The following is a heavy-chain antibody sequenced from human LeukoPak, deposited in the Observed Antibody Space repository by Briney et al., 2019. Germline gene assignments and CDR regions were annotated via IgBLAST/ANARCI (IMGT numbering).Heavy chain of an antibody. V-gene: IGHV4-34*01. J-gene: IGHJ6*02. Sequence: PSETLSLTCAVYGGSFSGYYWSWIRQPPGKGLEWIREINHSGSTNYNPSLKSRVTISVDTSKNQFSLKLSSVTAADTAVYYCACSSTNYYYYGMDVWGQGTTVTVSS. D-gene: IGHD2-2*01. CDR3: ACSSTNYYYYGMDV. CDR1: GGSFSGYY. CDR2: INHSGST.